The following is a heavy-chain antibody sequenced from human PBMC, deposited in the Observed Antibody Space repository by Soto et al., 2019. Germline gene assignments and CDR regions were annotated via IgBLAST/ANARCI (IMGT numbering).Heavy chain of an antibody. CDR3: ARGGVVLLTYYYYYMDV. CDR2: INHSGST. CDR1: GGSFSGYY. J-gene: IGHJ6*03. D-gene: IGHD1-26*01. V-gene: IGHV4-34*01. Sequence: SETLSLTCAVYGGSFSGYYWSWIRQPPGKGLEWIGEINHSGSTNYNPSLKSRVTISVDTSKNQLSLKLSSVTAADTAVYYCARGGVVLLTYYYYYMDVWGRGTTVTVSS.